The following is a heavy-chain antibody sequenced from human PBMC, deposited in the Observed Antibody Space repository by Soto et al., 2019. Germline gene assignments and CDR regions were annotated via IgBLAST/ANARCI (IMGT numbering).Heavy chain of an antibody. CDR1: GYTFFNLG. Sequence: APMEGSLKASGYTFFNLGINRVRQGPGQGLEWMGWISAYNGNTNYAQKLQGRVTMTTDTSTSTAYMELRSLRSDDTAVYYCARGIAVAGKGWFDPWGQGTLVTVSS. V-gene: IGHV1-18*01. J-gene: IGHJ5*02. D-gene: IGHD6-19*01. CDR2: ISAYNGNT. CDR3: ARGIAVAGKGWFDP.